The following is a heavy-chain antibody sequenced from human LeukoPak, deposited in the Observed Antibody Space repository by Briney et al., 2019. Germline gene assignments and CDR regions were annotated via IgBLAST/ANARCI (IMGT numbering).Heavy chain of an antibody. V-gene: IGHV4-34*01. CDR3: ASLTYSSSWYDYYGMDV. CDR2: INHSGST. D-gene: IGHD6-13*01. J-gene: IGHJ6*02. CDR1: GGSISNYF. Sequence: PSETLFLTCTVSGGSISNYFWTWIRQPPGKGLEWIGEINHSGSTNYNPSLKSRVTISVDTSKNQFSLKLSSVTAADTAVYYCASLTYSSSWYDYYGMDVWGQGTTVTVSS.